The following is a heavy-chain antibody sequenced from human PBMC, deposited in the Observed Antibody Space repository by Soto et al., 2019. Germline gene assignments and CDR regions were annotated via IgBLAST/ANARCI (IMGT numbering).Heavy chain of an antibody. CDR1: GYTFTSYY. Sequence: ASVKVSCKASGYTFTSYYMHWVRQAPGQGLEWMGIINPSGGSTSYAQKFQGRVTMTRDTSTSTVYMELSSLRSEDTAVYYCARVSLRYFDWFPMVFDYWGQGTLVTRLL. CDR2: INPSGGST. CDR3: ARVSLRYFDWFPMVFDY. J-gene: IGHJ4*02. D-gene: IGHD3-9*01. V-gene: IGHV1-46*03.